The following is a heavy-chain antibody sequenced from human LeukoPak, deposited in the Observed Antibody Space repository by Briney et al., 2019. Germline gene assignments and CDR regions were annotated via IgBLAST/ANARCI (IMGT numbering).Heavy chain of an antibody. V-gene: IGHV3-30*02. Sequence: GGSLRLSCAASGFTFSSYGMHWVRQAPGKGLEWVAVIRYDGTNKNYADSVKGRFTISRDNSKDTLYLQMNSLRAEDTAVYYCAKSVVYGSGNYYNFDYWGRGTLVTVS. J-gene: IGHJ4*02. D-gene: IGHD3-10*01. CDR2: IRYDGTNK. CDR3: AKSVVYGSGNYYNFDY. CDR1: GFTFSSYG.